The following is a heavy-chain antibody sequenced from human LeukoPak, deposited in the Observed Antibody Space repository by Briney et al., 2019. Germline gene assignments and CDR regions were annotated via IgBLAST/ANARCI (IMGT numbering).Heavy chain of an antibody. CDR1: GFTFSSYS. CDR3: AKDRNSGTFDY. Sequence: GGSLRLSCAASGFTFSSYSMNWVRQAPGKGLEWVSSISSSSSYIYYADSVKGRFTISRDNAKNSLYLQMISLRASDTAVYYCAKDRNSGTFDYWGQGTLVTVSS. D-gene: IGHD1-26*01. CDR2: ISSSSSYI. J-gene: IGHJ4*02. V-gene: IGHV3-21*04.